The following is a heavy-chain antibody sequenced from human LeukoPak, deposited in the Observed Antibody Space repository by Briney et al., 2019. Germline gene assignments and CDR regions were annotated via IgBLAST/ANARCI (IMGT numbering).Heavy chain of an antibody. CDR2: ISSSGSTI. D-gene: IGHD6-13*01. CDR3: ARDHVAAAAQRGMDYYYYGMDV. V-gene: IGHV3-48*03. J-gene: IGHJ6*02. Sequence: GGSLRLSCAASGFTFSSYEMNWVRQAPGKGLEWVSYISSSGSTIYYADSVKGRFTISRDNAKNSLYLQMNSLRAEDTAVYYCARDHVAAAAQRGMDYYYYGMDVWGQGTTVTVSS. CDR1: GFTFSSYE.